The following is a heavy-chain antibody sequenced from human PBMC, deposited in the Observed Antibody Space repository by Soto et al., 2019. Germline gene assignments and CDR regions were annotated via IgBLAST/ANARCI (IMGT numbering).Heavy chain of an antibody. CDR1: GGSFSGYY. D-gene: IGHD2-15*01. Sequence: QVQLQQWGAGLLKPSETLSLTCAVYGGSFSGYYWSWIRQPPGKGLEWIGEINHSGSTNYNPSLKSRVTISVDTSKNQFSRKLSSVTAADTAVYYCARGIGWDIVVVVAADYFDYWGQGTLVTVSS. V-gene: IGHV4-34*01. J-gene: IGHJ4*02. CDR2: INHSGST. CDR3: ARGIGWDIVVVVAADYFDY.